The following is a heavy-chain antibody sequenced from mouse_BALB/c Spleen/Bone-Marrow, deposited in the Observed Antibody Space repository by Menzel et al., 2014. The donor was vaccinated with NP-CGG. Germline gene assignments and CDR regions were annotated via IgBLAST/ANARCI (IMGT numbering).Heavy chain of an antibody. V-gene: IGHV5-6*01. CDR2: ISSGGSYT. J-gene: IGHJ4*01. Sequence: EVQVVESGGDLVKPGGSLKLSCAASGFTFSNYGMSWVRQTPDKRLEWVATISSGGSYTYFPDSVKGRFTISRDNAKSTLYLQMNSLKSEDAAMYYCARLTPDYAMDYWGQGTSVTVSS. CDR3: ARLTPDYAMDY. CDR1: GFTFSNYG. D-gene: IGHD1-3*01.